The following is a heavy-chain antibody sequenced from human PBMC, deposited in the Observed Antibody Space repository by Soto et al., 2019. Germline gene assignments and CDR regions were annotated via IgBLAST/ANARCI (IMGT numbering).Heavy chain of an antibody. CDR3: AVGLLRGVVETEGALYGKGV. CDR2: IYPGDSDT. Sequence: GESLKISCKGSGYSFTSDWICWLRQMPGKGLEWLGLIYPGDSDTRYSPSFQGQVTISADKSISTAYMQWSSLKASDTAMYYAAVGLLRGVVETEGALYGKGVWPEGTTVTVPQ. D-gene: IGHD2-15*01. CDR1: GYSFTSDW. V-gene: IGHV5-51*01. J-gene: IGHJ6*04.